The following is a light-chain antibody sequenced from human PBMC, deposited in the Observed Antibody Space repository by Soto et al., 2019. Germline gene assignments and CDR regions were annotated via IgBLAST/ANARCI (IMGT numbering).Light chain of an antibody. J-gene: IGKJ1*01. CDR3: QQYYSTPWT. CDR2: WAS. CDR1: QSVLHSPNNKNY. Sequence: DIVMTQSPDSLAVSLGERATINCKSSQSVLHSPNNKNYLAWYQQKPGQPPKLLIYWASTRHSGVPDRFSGSGSGTDFTLTINSLQAEDVAVYYCQQYYSTPWTFGQGTKVDIK. V-gene: IGKV4-1*01.